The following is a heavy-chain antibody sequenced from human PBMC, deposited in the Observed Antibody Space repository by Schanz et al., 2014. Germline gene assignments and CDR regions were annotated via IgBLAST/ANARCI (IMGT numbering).Heavy chain of an antibody. D-gene: IGHD3-10*01. Sequence: EVQLLESGGGLVQPGGSLRLSCAASGFTFSSYAMSWVRQAPGKGLEWVSAISGSGSSKYYADSVKGRFTISRDNSKNTLYLQMNSLRAEDTAVYYCAKGRFGELSAFDIWGQGTMVTVSS. CDR3: AKGRFGELSAFDI. CDR2: ISGSGSSK. J-gene: IGHJ3*02. CDR1: GFTFSSYA. V-gene: IGHV3-23*01.